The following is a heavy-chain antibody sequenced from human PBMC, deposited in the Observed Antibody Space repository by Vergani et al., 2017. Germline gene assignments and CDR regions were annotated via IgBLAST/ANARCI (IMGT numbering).Heavy chain of an antibody. CDR2: INPNSGGT. J-gene: IGHJ5*02. CDR3: ARGRRYGGWFDP. Sequence: QVHLVQSGSEVKKPGASVKVSCKDSGYTITDYYIHWVRHAPGQRLEWMGWINPNSGGTEYAQKFQSRVTMTWDTSTTTAYVDLSSLRSDDTAVYYCARGRRYGGWFDPWGQGTLVTVSS. CDR1: GYTITDYY. D-gene: IGHD4-17*01. V-gene: IGHV1-2*02.